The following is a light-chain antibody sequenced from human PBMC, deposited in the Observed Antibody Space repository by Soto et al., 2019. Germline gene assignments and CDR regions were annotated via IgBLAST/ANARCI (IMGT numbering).Light chain of an antibody. CDR1: SSNIGTYT. CDR2: GNN. Sequence: QSVLTQPPSAFGTPGQRVTISCSGGSSNIGTYTVSWYQQFPETAPKLLTYGNNQRPSGVPDRFSGSKSGTSAALSISGLQSDDEADYYCAAWDDSLNGPIFGGGTKVTVL. CDR3: AAWDDSLNGPI. V-gene: IGLV1-44*01. J-gene: IGLJ2*01.